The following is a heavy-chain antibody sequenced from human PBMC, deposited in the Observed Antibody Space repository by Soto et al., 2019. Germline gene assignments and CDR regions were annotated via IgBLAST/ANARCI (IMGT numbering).Heavy chain of an antibody. CDR3: ARCVSLSRRLPLGS. J-gene: IGHJ5*02. Sequence: QVQHVQSGPEVKTPGASVKVSCKASGYSFSDYILHWVRQAPGQGLEWLGWIDADNGNSKSAQKFQGRVTLSRDKSANIAYLELSSLRSDDTAVYFCARCVSLSRRLPLGSWGQGTVVVVSS. CDR2: IDADNGNS. V-gene: IGHV1-3*01. D-gene: IGHD3-16*02. CDR1: GYSFSDYI.